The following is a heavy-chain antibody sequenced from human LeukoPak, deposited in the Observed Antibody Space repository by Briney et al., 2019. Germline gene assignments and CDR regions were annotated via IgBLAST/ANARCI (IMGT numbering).Heavy chain of an antibody. J-gene: IGHJ4*02. CDR3: AKVGPRTVTSAYDDY. D-gene: IGHD4-17*01. V-gene: IGHV3-23*01. CDR1: GFTFSSYA. CDR2: ISGSGGST. Sequence: GGSLRLSCAASGFTFSSYAMSWVRQAPGNGLEWVSAISGSGGSTYYADSVKGRFTISRDNSKNTLYLQMNSLRAEDTAVYYCAKVGPRTVTSAYDDYWGQGTLVTVSS.